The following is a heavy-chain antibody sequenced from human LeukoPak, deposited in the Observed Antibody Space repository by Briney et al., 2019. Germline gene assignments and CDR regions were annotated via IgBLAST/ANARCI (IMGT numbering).Heavy chain of an antibody. D-gene: IGHD2-2*01. V-gene: IGHV3-15*01. Sequence: GGSLRLSCATSGFTSSNAWMSWVRQAPGKGLEWVGRIKGKPDGGTTDYAAPVKGRFTISRDDSKNTLYLQMNNLETEDTAVYYCTTDCGSTSCFGDGAFDIWGQGTMVTVSS. CDR1: GFTSSNAW. CDR2: IKGKPDGGTT. J-gene: IGHJ3*02. CDR3: TTDCGSTSCFGDGAFDI.